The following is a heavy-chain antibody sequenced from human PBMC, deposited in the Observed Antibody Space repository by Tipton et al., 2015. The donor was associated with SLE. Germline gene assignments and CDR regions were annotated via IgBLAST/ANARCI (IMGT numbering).Heavy chain of an antibody. CDR1: GINFRNSI. CDR2: MSFDGST. D-gene: IGHD1-26*01. CDR3: AGATTHYYGMDA. Sequence: SLRLSCAASGINFRNSIMHWVRQAPGKGLEWVAGMSFDGSTYYVGSVQGRLTISRDDSRNTLYLQMNSLRAEDTAVYYCAGATTHYYGMDAWGQGTTVTVSS. V-gene: IGHV3-30*03. J-gene: IGHJ6*02.